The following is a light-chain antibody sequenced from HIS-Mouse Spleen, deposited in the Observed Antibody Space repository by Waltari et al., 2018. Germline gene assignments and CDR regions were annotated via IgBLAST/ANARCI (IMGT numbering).Light chain of an antibody. CDR3: QQRSNWPL. V-gene: IGKV3-11*01. CDR1: QRVSSY. Sequence: EIVLTQSPATLSLSPGERATLSCRASQRVSSYLAWYQQKPGQAPRLLIYDASNRANGIPARFSGSGSGTDFTLTISSLEPEDFAVYYCQQRSNWPLFGQGTKLEIK. CDR2: DAS. J-gene: IGKJ2*01.